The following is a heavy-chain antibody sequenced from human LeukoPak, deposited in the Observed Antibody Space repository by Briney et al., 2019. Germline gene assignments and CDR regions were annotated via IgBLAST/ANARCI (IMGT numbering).Heavy chain of an antibody. V-gene: IGHV3-66*04. CDR1: GFTVSSKY. J-gene: IGHJ4*02. Sequence: PGGSLTLSCAASGFTVSSKYMSWVRQAPGKGLEWVSVIYSGGSTYYADSVKGRFTISRDNSKNTVYLQMNSLRAEDTAVYYCARRGTNWGRFDYWGQGTLVTVSS. CDR2: IYSGGST. D-gene: IGHD7-27*01. CDR3: ARRGTNWGRFDY.